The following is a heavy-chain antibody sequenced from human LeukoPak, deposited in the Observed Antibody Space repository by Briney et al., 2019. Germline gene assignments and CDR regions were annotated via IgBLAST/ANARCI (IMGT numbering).Heavy chain of an antibody. CDR3: AREGPNYFDY. CDR2: IYENGGTT. V-gene: IGHV3-23*01. CDR1: GFTFRSHA. J-gene: IGHJ4*02. Sequence: GGSLRLSCVGSGFTFRSHAMSWVRQAPEKGLEFVSGIYENGGTTYYADSVKGRFTISRDNPKNTLHLQMNSLRAEDTAVYFCAREGPNYFDYWGQGTLVAVSS.